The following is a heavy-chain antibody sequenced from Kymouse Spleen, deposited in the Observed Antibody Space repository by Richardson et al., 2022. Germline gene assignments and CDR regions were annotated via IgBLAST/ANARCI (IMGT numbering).Heavy chain of an antibody. J-gene: IGHJ6*02. CDR3: ARQGVTVTTVLYYYYYYGMDV. Sequence: QLQLQESGPGLVKPSETLSLTCTVSGGSISSSSYYWGWIRQPPGKGLEWIGSIYYSGSTYYNPSLKSRVTISVDTSKNQFSLKLSSVTAADTAVYYCARQGVTVTTVLYYYYYYGMDVWGQGTTVTVSS. V-gene: IGHV4-39*01. CDR2: IYYSGST. D-gene: IGHD4-11,IGHD4-11*01. CDR1: GGSISSSSYY.